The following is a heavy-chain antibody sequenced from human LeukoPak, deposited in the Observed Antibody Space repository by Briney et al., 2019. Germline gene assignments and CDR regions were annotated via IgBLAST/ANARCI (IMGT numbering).Heavy chain of an antibody. CDR3: ARAPPGRGGYKPSYFDL. J-gene: IGHJ2*01. D-gene: IGHD5-24*01. CDR2: INPSGGST. CDR1: GYTFTSYY. V-gene: IGHV1-46*01. Sequence: GASVRVSCKASGYTFTSYYMHWVRQAPGQGLEWMGIINPSGGSTSYAQKFQGRVTMTRDTSTSTVYMELSSLRSEDTAVYYCARAPPGRGGYKPSYFDLWGRGTLVTVSS.